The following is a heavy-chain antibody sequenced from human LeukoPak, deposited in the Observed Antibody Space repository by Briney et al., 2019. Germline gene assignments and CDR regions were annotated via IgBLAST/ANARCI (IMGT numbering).Heavy chain of an antibody. CDR3: ARFKMTSVTD. J-gene: IGHJ4*02. Sequence: KPSETLSLTCTVPGGSISSYYWSWIRQPPGKGLEWIGYIFYSGSTKYNPSLNSRVTISLDTSKNQFSLKLNSVTAADTAVYYCARFKMTSVTDWGQGTLVTVSS. CDR2: IFYSGST. D-gene: IGHD4-17*01. CDR1: GGSISSYY. V-gene: IGHV4-59*08.